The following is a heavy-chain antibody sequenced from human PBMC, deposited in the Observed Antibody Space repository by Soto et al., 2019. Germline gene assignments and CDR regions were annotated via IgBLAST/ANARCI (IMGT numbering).Heavy chain of an antibody. CDR2: IYSGDSGGTT. CDR1: GFIVNNNY. V-gene: IGHV3-53*05. CDR3: AKDRALGYSLGVDY. D-gene: IGHD5-18*01. Sequence: EVQLVETGGGLIQPGGSLRLSCGASGFIVNNNYMSWVRQAPGKGLEWVSVIYSGDSGGTTYYADSVQGRFTISRDNSKNTLYLQMNSLRAEDTAVYYCAKDRALGYSLGVDYWGQGTLVTVSS. J-gene: IGHJ4*02.